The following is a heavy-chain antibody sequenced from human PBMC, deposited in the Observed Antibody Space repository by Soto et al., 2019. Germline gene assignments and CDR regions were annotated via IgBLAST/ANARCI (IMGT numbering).Heavy chain of an antibody. Sequence: QVQLVESGGGVVQPGRSLRLSCAASGFSFSNCGMHWVRQAPGKGLEWVAAISSDGSDKYYSESVKGRFTISRDNSMNTLFLQMNSLRVEDTAVYYCVNGSEVARQALHSWGQGTLITVSS. CDR3: VNGSEVARQALHS. J-gene: IGHJ4*02. CDR2: ISSDGSDK. CDR1: GFSFSNCG. V-gene: IGHV3-30*03. D-gene: IGHD2-15*01.